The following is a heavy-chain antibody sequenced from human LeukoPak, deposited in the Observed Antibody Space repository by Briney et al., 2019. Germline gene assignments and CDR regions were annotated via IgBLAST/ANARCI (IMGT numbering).Heavy chain of an antibody. CDR3: ARDRLSKASYYYYGMDV. V-gene: IGHV3-30*04. D-gene: IGHD6-25*01. CDR2: ISYDGSNK. J-gene: IGHJ6*02. CDR1: GFTFSSYA. Sequence: GGSLRLSCAASGFTFSSYAMHWVRQAPGKGLEGVAVISYDGSNKYYADSVKGRFTISRDNSKNTLYLQMNSLRAEDTAVYYCARDRLSKASYYYYGMDVWGQGTTVTVSS.